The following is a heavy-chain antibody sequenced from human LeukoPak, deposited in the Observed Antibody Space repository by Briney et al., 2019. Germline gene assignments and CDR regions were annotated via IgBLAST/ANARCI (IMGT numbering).Heavy chain of an antibody. D-gene: IGHD6-19*01. CDR1: GGSISSSPYY. CDR3: ARHASVDGNWPRPLDY. CDR2: IYYSGST. J-gene: IGHJ4*02. V-gene: IGHV4-39*01. Sequence: SETLSLTCSVSGGSISSSPYYWGWIRQPPGKGLEWIGNIYYSGSTYYNPSLKTRVTISVDTSKNQFSLKLTSVTAADTAVYYCARHASVDGNWPRPLDYWGQGSLVTVSS.